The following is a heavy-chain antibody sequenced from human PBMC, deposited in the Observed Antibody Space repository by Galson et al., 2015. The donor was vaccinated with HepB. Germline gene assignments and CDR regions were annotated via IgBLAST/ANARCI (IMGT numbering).Heavy chain of an antibody. CDR1: GFTFSSYA. D-gene: IGHD5-12*01. V-gene: IGHV3-23*01. CDR2: ISGSGGSA. Sequence: SLRLSCAASGFTFSSYAMSWVRQAPGKGLEWVSAISGSGGSAYYADSVKGRFTISRDNSKNTQYLQMNSLRAEDTAVYYCAKGGAEVATIRGRYWYFDLWGRGTLVTVSS. J-gene: IGHJ2*01. CDR3: AKGGAEVATIRGRYWYFDL.